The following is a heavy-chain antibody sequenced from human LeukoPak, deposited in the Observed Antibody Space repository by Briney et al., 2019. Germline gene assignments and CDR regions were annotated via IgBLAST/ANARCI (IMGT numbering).Heavy chain of an antibody. V-gene: IGHV3-11*05. CDR3: ARDTYYYDSSGYYVYYFDY. J-gene: IGHJ4*02. CDR2: ISNSSSYT. CDR1: GFTFSDYY. D-gene: IGHD3-22*01. Sequence: GGSLRLSCAASGFTFSDYYMSWIRQAPGKGLEWVSYISNSSSYTNYADSVKGRFTISRDNAKNSLYLQMNSLRAEDTAVYYCARDTYYYDSSGYYVYYFDYWGQGTLVTVSS.